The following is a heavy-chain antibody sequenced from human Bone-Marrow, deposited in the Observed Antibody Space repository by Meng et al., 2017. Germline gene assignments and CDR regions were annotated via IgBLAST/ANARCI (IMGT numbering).Heavy chain of an antibody. D-gene: IGHD3-22*01. J-gene: IGHJ4*02. CDR2: ISSGGDTI. CDR3: AANYYYDSTAYYRDY. CDR1: GLTFSSYE. Sequence: GESLKISCAASGLTFSSYEMNWVRQAPGKGLEWVSYISSGGDTIYYADSVKGRFTISRDHAKNSLFLQMNSLRAEDTAVYYCAANYYYDSTAYYRDYWGLGTLVTVSS. V-gene: IGHV3-48*03.